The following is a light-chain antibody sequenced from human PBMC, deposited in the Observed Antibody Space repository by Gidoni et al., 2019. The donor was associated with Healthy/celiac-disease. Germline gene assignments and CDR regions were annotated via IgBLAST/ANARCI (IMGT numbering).Light chain of an antibody. Sequence: IAVTQSPGTLYLSTGERTTLSCRASQSVSSSYLAWYQQKPGQAPRLLIYGASSRATGIPDRFSGSGSGTDFTLTISRLEPEDFAVYYCQQYGSSPQTFGQGTKVEIK. J-gene: IGKJ1*01. CDR3: QQYGSSPQT. CDR2: GAS. CDR1: QSVSSSY. V-gene: IGKV3-20*01.